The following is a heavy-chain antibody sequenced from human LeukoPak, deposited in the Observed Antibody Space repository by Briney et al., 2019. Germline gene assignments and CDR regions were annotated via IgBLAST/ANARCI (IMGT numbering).Heavy chain of an antibody. D-gene: IGHD3-10*01. J-gene: IGHJ4*02. CDR2: ISYDGSNK. V-gene: IGHV3-30*18. Sequence: GGSLRLSCAASGFTFSSYGMHWVRQAPGKGLEWVAVISYDGSNKYYADSVKGRFTISRDNSKNTLYLQMNSLRAEDTAVYYCAKVYISTAGGSHFDYWGQGTLVTVSS. CDR1: GFTFSSYG. CDR3: AKVYISTAGGSHFDY.